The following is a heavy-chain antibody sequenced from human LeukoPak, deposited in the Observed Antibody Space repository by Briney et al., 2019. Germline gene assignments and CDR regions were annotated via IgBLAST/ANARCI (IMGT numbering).Heavy chain of an antibody. CDR2: ISGSGGST. V-gene: IGHV3-23*01. CDR3: ARTSLSNFYDSSGYYGGAFDI. J-gene: IGHJ3*02. CDR1: GFTFSSYG. D-gene: IGHD3-22*01. Sequence: PGGSLRLSCAASGFTFSSYGMSWVRQAPGKGLEWVSAISGSGGSTYYADSVKGRFTISRDNSKNTLYLQMNSLRAEDTAVYYCARTSLSNFYDSSGYYGGAFDIWGQGTMVTVSS.